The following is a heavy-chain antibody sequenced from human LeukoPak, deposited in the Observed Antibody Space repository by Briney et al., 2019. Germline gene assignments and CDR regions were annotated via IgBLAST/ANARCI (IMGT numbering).Heavy chain of an antibody. V-gene: IGHV3-21*01. Sequence: GGSLRPSCAASGFTFSSYSMNWVRQAPGKGLEWVSSITSGSSYIYYADSVKGRFTISRDNAKNSLYLQMNSLRAEDTAVYYCARDPYSGSYGNYYYYFMDVWGKGTTVTISS. J-gene: IGHJ6*03. CDR2: ITSGSSYI. CDR1: GFTFSSYS. D-gene: IGHD1-26*01. CDR3: ARDPYSGSYGNYYYYFMDV.